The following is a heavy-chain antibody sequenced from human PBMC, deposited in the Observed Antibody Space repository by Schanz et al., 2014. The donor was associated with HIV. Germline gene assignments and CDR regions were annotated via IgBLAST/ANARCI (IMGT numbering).Heavy chain of an antibody. D-gene: IGHD3-16*02. CDR1: GGSFSGYY. Sequence: QVRLPQWGAGLLKPSETLSLKCAVYGGSFSGYYWTWIRQSPGKGLEWIGEINHSESTNYNPSLKSRVTPPVDPPKNQFSLKVPSVTAADTAVYYCARSRYHDGGPLPLDSWDQGARVTVSS. J-gene: IGHJ4*02. CDR3: ARSRYHDGGPLPLDS. CDR2: INHSEST. V-gene: IGHV4-34*01.